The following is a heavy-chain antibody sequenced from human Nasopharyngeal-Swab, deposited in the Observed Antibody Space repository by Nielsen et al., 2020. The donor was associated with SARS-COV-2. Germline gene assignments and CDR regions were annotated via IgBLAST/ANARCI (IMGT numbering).Heavy chain of an antibody. V-gene: IGHV4-34*01. CDR3: ARGSIVVVTIAPFDY. D-gene: IGHD3-22*01. CDR2: INHSGST. Sequence: WIRQPPGKGLEWIGEINHSGSTNYNPSLKSRVTISVDTSKNQFSLKLSSVTAADTAVYYCARGSIVVVTIAPFDYWGQGTLVTVSS. J-gene: IGHJ4*02.